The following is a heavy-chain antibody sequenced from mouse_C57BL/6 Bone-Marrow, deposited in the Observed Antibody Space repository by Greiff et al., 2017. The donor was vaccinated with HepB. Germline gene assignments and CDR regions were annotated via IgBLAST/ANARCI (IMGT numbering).Heavy chain of an antibody. CDR3: AASYYRVYYAMDY. D-gene: IGHD2-12*01. CDR1: GFSLTSYG. J-gene: IGHJ4*01. V-gene: IGHV2-2*01. Sequence: VQLQQSGPGLVQPSQSLSITCTVSGFSLTSYGVHWVRQSPGKGLEWLGVVWSGGSTDYNAAFISRLSISKDNSKGQVFFKMNRLQADDTSIYYCAASYYRVYYAMDYWGQGTSVTVSS. CDR2: VWSGGST.